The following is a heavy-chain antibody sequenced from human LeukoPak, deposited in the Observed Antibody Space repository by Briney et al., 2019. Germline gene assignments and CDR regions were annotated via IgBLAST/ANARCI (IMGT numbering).Heavy chain of an antibody. CDR3: ARCEVSYYFDY. D-gene: IGHD6-6*01. V-gene: IGHV3-30*03. CDR1: GFTFSSYG. CDR2: ISYDGSNK. J-gene: IGHJ4*02. Sequence: GGSLRLSCAASGFTFSSYGMHWVRQAPGKGLEWVAVISYDGSNKCYVDSVKGRFTISRDNSKNTLYLQMNSLRAEDTAVYYCARCEVSYYFDYWGQGTLVTVSS.